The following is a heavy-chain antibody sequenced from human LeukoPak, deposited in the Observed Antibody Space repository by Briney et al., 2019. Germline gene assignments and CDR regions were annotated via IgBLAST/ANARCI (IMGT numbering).Heavy chain of an antibody. V-gene: IGHV1-18*01. Sequence: AAVKDACKASGYTFTSYGISWVRQAPGQGLEWMGWISAYNGNPNYAQKLQGRVTMTTDTSTSTAYMELRSLRSDDTAVYYCARDAPYCSGGSCYSGAYYYYGMDVWGQGTTVSV. CDR1: GYTFTSYG. D-gene: IGHD2-15*01. CDR2: ISAYNGNP. J-gene: IGHJ6*02. CDR3: ARDAPYCSGGSCYSGAYYYYGMDV.